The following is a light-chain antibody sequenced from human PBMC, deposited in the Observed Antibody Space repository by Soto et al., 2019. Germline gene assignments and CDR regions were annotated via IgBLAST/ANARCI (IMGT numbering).Light chain of an antibody. V-gene: IGKV1-27*01. CDR1: QGISNF. CDR2: AAS. Sequence: DIQMTQSPSSLSASVGDRVTITCRASQGISNFLAWYQQKPGKVPKLLISAASTLQSGVPSRFSGSGSGTDFALTLSSLQPEDVATYYCQKYSSVINFGQGTRLEIK. CDR3: QKYSSVIN. J-gene: IGKJ5*01.